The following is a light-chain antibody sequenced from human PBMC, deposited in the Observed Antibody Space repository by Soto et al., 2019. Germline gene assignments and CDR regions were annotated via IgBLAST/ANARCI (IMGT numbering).Light chain of an antibody. J-gene: IGKJ4*01. CDR2: RTS. CDR3: KQYNNWPRAT. Sequence: EIVMTQSPETLSVSPGERATLSCRASQSISSNLAWYQQKPGQATRLLMFRTSSRATGFQSRFSGSGSGTEFNLTISNLQSEDFGVYYCKQYNNWPRATFGGWTKVEIK. V-gene: IGKV3-15*01. CDR1: QSISSN.